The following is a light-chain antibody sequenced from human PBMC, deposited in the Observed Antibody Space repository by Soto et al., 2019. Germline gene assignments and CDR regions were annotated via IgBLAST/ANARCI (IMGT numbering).Light chain of an antibody. J-gene: IGKJ2*01. CDR3: QRSTGSPYT. Sequence: DIQMTQSPSSLSASVGDRVTITCRASQTIDTYLNWYQQNPGKAPKLLIYAASPLQNGVPSRCSCSGSGTDFTITISSRQPGDFATYYCQRSTGSPYTFGQWTKLEIK. V-gene: IGKV1-39*01. CDR1: QTIDTY. CDR2: AAS.